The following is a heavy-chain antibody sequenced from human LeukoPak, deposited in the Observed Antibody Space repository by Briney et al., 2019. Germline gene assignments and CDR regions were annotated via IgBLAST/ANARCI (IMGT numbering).Heavy chain of an antibody. V-gene: IGHV4-34*01. CDR2: INHSGST. CDR3: ARVVVPAAHNWFDP. J-gene: IGHJ5*02. D-gene: IGHD2-2*01. Sequence: TSETLSLTCAVYGGSFSGYYWSWIRQPPGKGLEWIGEINHSGSTNYNPSLKSRVTISVDTPKNQFSLKLSSVTAADTAVYYCARVVVPAAHNWFDPWGQGTLVTVSS. CDR1: GGSFSGYY.